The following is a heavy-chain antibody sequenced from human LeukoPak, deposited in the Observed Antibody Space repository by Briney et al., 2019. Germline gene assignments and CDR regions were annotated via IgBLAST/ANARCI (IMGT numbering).Heavy chain of an antibody. V-gene: IGHV4-34*01. Sequence: SETLSLTCAVYGGSFSGYYWSWIRQPPGMGLEWIGEINHSGSTNYNPSLKSRVTISVDTSKNQFSLKLSSVTAADTAVYYCARDIAVAGGDYFDYWGQGTLVTVSS. CDR2: INHSGST. CDR3: ARDIAVAGGDYFDY. CDR1: GGSFSGYY. D-gene: IGHD6-19*01. J-gene: IGHJ4*02.